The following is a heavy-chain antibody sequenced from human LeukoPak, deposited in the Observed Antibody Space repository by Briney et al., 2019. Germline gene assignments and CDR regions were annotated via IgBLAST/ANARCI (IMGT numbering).Heavy chain of an antibody. CDR1: GFTFSDYY. Sequence: GGPLRLSCAASGFTFSDYYMSWIRQAPGKGLEWVPYISSSGSTIYYADSVKGRFTISRDNAKNSLYLQMSSLRAEDTAVYYCARGEPYSPNDYWGQGTLVTVSS. CDR3: ARGEPYSPNDY. J-gene: IGHJ4*02. V-gene: IGHV3-11*01. D-gene: IGHD6-13*01. CDR2: ISSSGSTI.